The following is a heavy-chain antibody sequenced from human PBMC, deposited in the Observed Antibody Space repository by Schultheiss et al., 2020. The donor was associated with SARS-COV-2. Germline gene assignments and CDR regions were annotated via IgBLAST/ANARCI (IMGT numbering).Heavy chain of an antibody. CDR3: ARATTMIVVGGSY. V-gene: IGHV4-34*01. J-gene: IGHJ4*02. Sequence: SQTLSLTCAVYGGSFSGYYWSWIRQPPGKGLEWIGEINHSGSTNYNPSLKSRVTISVDTSKNQFSLKLSSVTAADTAVYYCARATTMIVVGGSYWGQGTLVTVSS. D-gene: IGHD3-22*01. CDR2: INHSGST. CDR1: GGSFSGYY.